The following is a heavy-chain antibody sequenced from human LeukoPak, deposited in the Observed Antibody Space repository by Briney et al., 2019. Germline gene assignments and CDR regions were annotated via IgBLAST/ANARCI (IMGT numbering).Heavy chain of an antibody. V-gene: IGHV4-34*01. CDR3: TRGGYGPGSHYRF. CDR1: GGSFSGYY. CDR2: INHSGQI. J-gene: IGHJ4*02. Sequence: PSETLSLTCAFYGGSFSGYYGSWIRQSPGKGLEWIGEINHSGQIDYNTSLKSRVTISVDTSRNQFSLHLNSVTAADTAVYYCTRGGYGPGSHYRFWGQGTLVTVSS. D-gene: IGHD3-10*01.